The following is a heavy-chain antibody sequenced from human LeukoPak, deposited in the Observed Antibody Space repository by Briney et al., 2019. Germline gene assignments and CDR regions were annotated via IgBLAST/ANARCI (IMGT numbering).Heavy chain of an antibody. D-gene: IGHD3-16*01. CDR2: IASNGGTK. V-gene: IGHV3-64*04. CDR3: ARGWGRSWDENWFDA. J-gene: IGHJ5*02. CDR1: GFSFSTYT. Sequence: PGGSLRLSCAASGFSFSTYTMRWVRQAPGKGLEYVSGIASNGGTKYYADSVKGRFTISRDNAKNLVYLQMNSLRAEDTAVYYCARGWGRSWDENWFDAWGQGIRVTASS.